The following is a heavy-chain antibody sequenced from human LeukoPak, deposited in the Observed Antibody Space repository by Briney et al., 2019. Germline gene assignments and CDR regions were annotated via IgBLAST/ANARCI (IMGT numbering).Heavy chain of an antibody. D-gene: IGHD3-10*01. J-gene: IGHJ4*02. CDR1: GFTFSSYW. CDR3: ARDLRGYAEYYFDY. CDR2: IKQDGSEK. V-gene: IGHV3-7*01. Sequence: GGSLRLSCAASGFTFSSYWMSWVRQAPGKGLEWVANIKQDGSEKYYVDSVKGRFTISRDNAKNSLYLQMNSLRAEDTAVYYCARDLRGYAEYYFDYWGQGTLVTVSS.